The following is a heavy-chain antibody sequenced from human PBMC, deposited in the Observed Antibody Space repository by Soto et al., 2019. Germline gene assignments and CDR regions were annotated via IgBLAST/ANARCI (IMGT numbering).Heavy chain of an antibody. CDR3: TKGRDSSSSSWFDP. CDR1: GFTFGDYA. Sequence: ALRLSCEASGFTFGDYAMHWVRQAPGKGLEWVSGLSWNSGSIGYADSVRGRFTISRDNAKNSLYLQMNSLRAEDTALYYCTKGRDSSSSSWFDPWGQGTLVTVSS. D-gene: IGHD6-6*01. CDR2: LSWNSGSI. J-gene: IGHJ5*02. V-gene: IGHV3-9*01.